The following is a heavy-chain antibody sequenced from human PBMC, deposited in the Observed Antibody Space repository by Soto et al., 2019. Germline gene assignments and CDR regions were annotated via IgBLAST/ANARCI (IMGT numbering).Heavy chain of an antibody. V-gene: IGHV3-11*01. Sequence: GGSLRLSCVASGVDFRGSYMNWVRQAPGKGLEWISYISDTGRTIHYADSVKGRFVISRDNSKDSLYLQMNDLRPDDTAVYYCAGFKEGNRLGLRWLDPWGQGT. CDR1: GVDFRGSY. CDR2: ISDTGRTI. CDR3: AGFKEGNRLGLRWLDP. J-gene: IGHJ5*02. D-gene: IGHD4-4*01.